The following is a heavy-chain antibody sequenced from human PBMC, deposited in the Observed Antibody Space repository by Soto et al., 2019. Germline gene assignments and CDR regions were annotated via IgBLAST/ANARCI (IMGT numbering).Heavy chain of an antibody. CDR2: IYWDDDM. V-gene: IGHV2-5*02. CDR3: AHTPRGAFDY. D-gene: IGHD3-16*01. Sequence: QITLKESGPTLVKPTQTLTLTCTFSGFSLSTSGVGVGWFRQPPGKALEWLAVIYWDDDMRYSPSLRNRLTFTKDTSKNQVVLTMTNVDPVVTATYYCAHTPRGAFDYWGQGTLVTVSS. CDR1: GFSLSTSGVG. J-gene: IGHJ4*02.